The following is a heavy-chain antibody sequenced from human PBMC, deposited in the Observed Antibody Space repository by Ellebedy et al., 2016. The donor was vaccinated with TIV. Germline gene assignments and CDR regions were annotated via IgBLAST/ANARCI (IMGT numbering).Heavy chain of an antibody. J-gene: IGHJ3*01. D-gene: IGHD2-2*02. CDR2: INDSGTA. CDR3: ARFRPHCYSDSCYTNAFEY. V-gene: IGHV4-34*01. Sequence: SETLSLTXAVYGRSSSDYFWSWIRQPPGRGLGWIGEINDSGTASYSPSFESRVTISGDTAKKQASLHLTSVTAADTAVYYCARFRPHCYSDSCYTNAFEYWGPGTEVTV. CDR1: GRSSSDYF.